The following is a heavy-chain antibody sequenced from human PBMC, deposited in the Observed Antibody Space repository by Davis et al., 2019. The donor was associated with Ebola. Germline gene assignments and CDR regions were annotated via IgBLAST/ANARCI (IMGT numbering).Heavy chain of an antibody. CDR2: IYPGDSDT. Sequence: GESLKISCKGSGYSFSNFWIGWVRQMPGKGLEWMGIIYPGDSDTRYSPSFQGQVTTTADKSIATAYLQWSSLKASDTDMYYCAGRAAVAYDHVWGISRHDAFDIWGQGTMVTVSS. V-gene: IGHV5-51*01. CDR3: AGRAAVAYDHVWGISRHDAFDI. CDR1: GYSFSNFW. J-gene: IGHJ3*02. D-gene: IGHD3-16*01.